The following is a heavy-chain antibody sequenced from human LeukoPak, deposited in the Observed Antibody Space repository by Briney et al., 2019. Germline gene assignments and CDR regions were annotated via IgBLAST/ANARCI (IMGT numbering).Heavy chain of an antibody. J-gene: IGHJ4*02. CDR1: GGSISSGDYY. D-gene: IGHD5-12*01. CDR2: IYYSGST. V-gene: IGHV4-30-4*08. CDR3: ARGGYDRHIDY. Sequence: PSRTLSLTCTVSGGSISSGDYYWCWIRQPPGKGLEWIGYIYYSGSTYYNPSLKSRVTISVDTSKNQFSLKLSSVTAADTAVYYCARGGYDRHIDYWGQGTLVTVSS.